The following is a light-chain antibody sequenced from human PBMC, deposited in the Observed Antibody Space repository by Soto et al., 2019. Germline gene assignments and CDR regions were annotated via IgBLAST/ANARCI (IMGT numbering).Light chain of an antibody. J-gene: IGLJ3*02. CDR3: AAWDGSLRGWV. CDR1: SSNIGSNY. Sequence: QSVLTQPPSASGTPGLRVTISCSGSSSNIGSNYVYWYQQLPGTAPKLLIYSNNQRPSGVPDRFSGSKSGTSASLAISGLRSEDEADYYCAAWDGSLRGWVFGGVTKVTVL. CDR2: SNN. V-gene: IGLV1-47*02.